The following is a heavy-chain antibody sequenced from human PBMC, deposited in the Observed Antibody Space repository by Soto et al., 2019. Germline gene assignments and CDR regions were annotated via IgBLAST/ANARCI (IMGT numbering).Heavy chain of an antibody. J-gene: IGHJ4*02. CDR3: ARDLNIVLKGLRYYFDY. V-gene: IGHV1-18*01. D-gene: IGHD2-8*01. Sequence: QVQLVQSGAEVKKPGASVKVSCKASGYTFTKYGFTWVRQAPGQGLEWMGWISGYNGNTNYAQKFPDRVTMTTDTSTSTAYMELSSLRSDDTAVYYCARDLNIVLKGLRYYFDYWGQGTLVTVSS. CDR1: GYTFTKYG. CDR2: ISGYNGNT.